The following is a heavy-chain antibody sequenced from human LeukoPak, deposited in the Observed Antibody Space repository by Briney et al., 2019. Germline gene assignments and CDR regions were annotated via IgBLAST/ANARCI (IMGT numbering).Heavy chain of an antibody. V-gene: IGHV3-74*01. CDR2: INSDGSNK. J-gene: IGHJ4*02. CDR3: TRPYYYGSGSTPH. D-gene: IGHD3-10*01. Sequence: GGSLRLSCAVSGFTFSTYWMHWVRQAPGKGLGWVSLINSDGSNKIYADSVKGRFTISRDNAKNTLYLQMNSLRAEDTAVYYCTRPYYYGSGSTPHWGQGTLVTVSS. CDR1: GFTFSTYW.